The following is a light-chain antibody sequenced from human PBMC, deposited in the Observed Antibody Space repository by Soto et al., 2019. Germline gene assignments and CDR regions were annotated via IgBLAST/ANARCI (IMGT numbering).Light chain of an antibody. CDR3: QQYGSSPPTWT. CDR2: GAS. J-gene: IGKJ1*01. CDR1: QSVSSN. Sequence: EVVVTQSPATLSVSPGERATLSCRASQSVSSNIAWYQQKPGQAPRLLIYGASTRATGIPDRFSGSGSGTDFTLTISRLEPEDFAVYYCQQYGSSPPTWTFGQGTKVDIK. V-gene: IGKV3-20*01.